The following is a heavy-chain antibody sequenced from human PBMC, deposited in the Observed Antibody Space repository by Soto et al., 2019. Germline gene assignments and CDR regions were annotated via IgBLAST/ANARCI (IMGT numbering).Heavy chain of an antibody. Sequence: ASVKVSCKASGGTFSSYSISWVRQAPGQGLEWMGGIIPIFGTANYAQKFQGRVTITADESTSTAYMELSSLRSEDTAVYYCATQENDIVVVPAAIRPGGMDVWGQGTTVTVS. CDR2: IIPIFGTA. V-gene: IGHV1-69*13. J-gene: IGHJ6*02. CDR3: ATQENDIVVVPAAIRPGGMDV. CDR1: GGTFSSYS. D-gene: IGHD2-2*01.